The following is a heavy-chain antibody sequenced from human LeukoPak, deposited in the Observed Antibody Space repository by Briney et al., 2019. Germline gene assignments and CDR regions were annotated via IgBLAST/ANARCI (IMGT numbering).Heavy chain of an antibody. V-gene: IGHV4-59*01. Sequence: PSETLSLTCTVSGGSISSYYWSWIRQPPGKGLEWIGYIYYSGSINYNPSLKSRVTISVDTSKNQFSLKLSSVTAADTAVYYCARYYYDSSGYYFYYFDYWGQGTLVTVSS. D-gene: IGHD3-22*01. CDR2: IYYSGSI. J-gene: IGHJ4*02. CDR3: ARYYYDSSGYYFYYFDY. CDR1: GGSISSYY.